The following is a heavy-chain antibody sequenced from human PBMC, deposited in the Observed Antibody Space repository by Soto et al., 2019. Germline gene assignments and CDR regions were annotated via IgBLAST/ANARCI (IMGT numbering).Heavy chain of an antibody. D-gene: IGHD3-10*01. CDR2: IYPDDSDT. Sequence: GESLKISCETSGYTFHSYWIAWVRQMPGKGLEWMGIIYPDDSDTRYSPSFQGQVIISVDKSINTAFLQWSSLKASDTAIYYCVRRGKEFTESCWFDPWGQGTLVTVSS. V-gene: IGHV5-51*01. CDR1: GYTFHSYW. CDR3: VRRGKEFTESCWFDP. J-gene: IGHJ5*02.